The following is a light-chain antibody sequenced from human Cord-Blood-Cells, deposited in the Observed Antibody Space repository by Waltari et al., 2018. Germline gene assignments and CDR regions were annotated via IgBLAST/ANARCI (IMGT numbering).Light chain of an antibody. CDR2: QDS. V-gene: IGLV3-1*01. CDR3: QAWDNSTVV. J-gene: IGLJ2*01. Sequence: SYELTQPPSVSVSPGQTASITCSGDKLGDKYACWYQQKPGQSPVLVIYQDSKQTSGSPERLSGSNSGNTATLTISGTQAMDEADYYCQAWDNSTVVFGGGTKLTVL. CDR1: KLGDKY.